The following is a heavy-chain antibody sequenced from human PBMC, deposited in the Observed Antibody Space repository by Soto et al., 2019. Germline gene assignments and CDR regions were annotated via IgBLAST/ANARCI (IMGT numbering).Heavy chain of an antibody. CDR2: IGGGGDDT. CDR3: AKDAVPRNDLWDYFEF. J-gene: IGHJ4*02. CDR1: GFIFSHYA. D-gene: IGHD1-1*01. Sequence: QPGGSLRLSCAASGFIFSHYAMSWVRQAPGKGLEWVSGIGGGGDDTNYADSVKGRFTISRDNSKNTLFLQMNSLRVEDTAVYYCAKDAVPRNDLWDYFEFGGQGTLVTVSS. V-gene: IGHV3-23*01.